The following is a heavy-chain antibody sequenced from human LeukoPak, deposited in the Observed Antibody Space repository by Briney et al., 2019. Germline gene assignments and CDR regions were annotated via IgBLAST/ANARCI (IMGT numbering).Heavy chain of an antibody. D-gene: IGHD3-3*01. J-gene: IGHJ4*02. CDR1: GYTFTSYD. Sequence: ASVKVSRKASGYTFTSYDINWVRQATGQGLEWMGWMNPNSGNTGYAQKFQGRVTMTRNTSISTAYMELSSLRSEDTAVYYCARATYYDFWSGYYGSHYFDYWGQGTLVTVSS. CDR2: MNPNSGNT. CDR3: ARATYYDFWSGYYGSHYFDY. V-gene: IGHV1-8*01.